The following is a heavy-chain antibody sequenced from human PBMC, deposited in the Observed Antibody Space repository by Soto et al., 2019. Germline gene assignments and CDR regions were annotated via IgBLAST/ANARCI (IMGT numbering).Heavy chain of an antibody. CDR2: IYHSGST. J-gene: IGHJ6*02. Sequence: KTSETLSLTCTVSGGSISSYYWSWIRQPPGKGLEWIGYIYHSGSTNYNPSLKSRVTISVDTSKNQFSLKLSSVTAADTAVYYCARFLPGSGSFGMDVWGQGTTVTVSS. CDR3: ARFLPGSGSFGMDV. D-gene: IGHD3-10*01. CDR1: GGSISSYY. V-gene: IGHV4-59*01.